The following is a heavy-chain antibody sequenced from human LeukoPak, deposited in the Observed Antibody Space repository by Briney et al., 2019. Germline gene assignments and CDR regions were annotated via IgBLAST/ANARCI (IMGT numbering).Heavy chain of an antibody. Sequence: GASVKVSCKASGYTFTSYDINWVRQATGQGLEWMGWMNPNSGNTGYAQKFQGRVTMTRNTSISTAYMELSSLRSEDTAMYYCATERGYSGFFDYWGQGTLVTVSS. CDR1: GYTFTSYD. CDR2: MNPNSGNT. V-gene: IGHV1-8*01. J-gene: IGHJ4*02. CDR3: ATERGYSGFFDY. D-gene: IGHD5-12*01.